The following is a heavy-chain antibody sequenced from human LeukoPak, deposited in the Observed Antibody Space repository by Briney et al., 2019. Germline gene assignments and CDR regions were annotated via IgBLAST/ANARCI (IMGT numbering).Heavy chain of an antibody. Sequence: GGSLRLSCAASGFTFSSYGMHWVRQAPGKGLEWVAVISYDGSNKYYADSVKGRFTISRDNSRNTLYLQMNSLRAEDTAVYYCANGYCTNGVCYPYYYYYRDVWGKGTTVTVSS. CDR1: GFTFSSYG. CDR2: ISYDGSNK. D-gene: IGHD2-8*01. CDR3: ANGYCTNGVCYPYYYYYRDV. V-gene: IGHV3-30*18. J-gene: IGHJ6*03.